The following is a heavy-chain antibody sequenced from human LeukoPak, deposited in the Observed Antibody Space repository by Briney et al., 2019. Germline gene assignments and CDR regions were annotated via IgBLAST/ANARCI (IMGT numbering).Heavy chain of an antibody. CDR1: GGSISSSGYF. J-gene: IGHJ4*02. CDR3: ARNRDGYNSFDY. Sequence: SETLSLTCAVSGGSISSSGYFWDWIRQPPGEGLEWIGSISYSESTYYNPSLKNRVTISVDTSKNQFSLKLSSVTAADTAVYYCARNRDGYNSFDYWGQGTLVTVSS. D-gene: IGHD5-24*01. CDR2: ISYSEST. V-gene: IGHV4-39*07.